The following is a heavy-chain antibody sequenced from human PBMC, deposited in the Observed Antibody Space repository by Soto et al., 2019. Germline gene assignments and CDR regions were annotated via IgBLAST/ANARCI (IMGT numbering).Heavy chain of an antibody. CDR2: IYSGGST. Sequence: PGGSLRLSCAASGFTVSSNYMSWVRQAPGKGLEWVSVIYSGGSTYYADSVKGRFTISRDNSKNTLYLQMNSLRAEDTAVYYCARGIAARPGDWFDPWGQGTRVTVSS. D-gene: IGHD6-6*01. V-gene: IGHV3-53*01. CDR1: GFTVSSNY. J-gene: IGHJ5*02. CDR3: ARGIAARPGDWFDP.